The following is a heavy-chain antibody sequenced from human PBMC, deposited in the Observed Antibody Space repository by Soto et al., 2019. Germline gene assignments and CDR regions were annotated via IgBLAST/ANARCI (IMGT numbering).Heavy chain of an antibody. Sequence: SETLSITCAVCGGSLSGYYWSWIRQPPGKGLEWIGEINHSGSTNYNPSLKRRVTISVDTSKNQFSLKLSSVTAADTTVHYCARGQNRTIWGVVTTYNWVDPWGQGTLVAVS. V-gene: IGHV4-34*01. CDR1: GGSLSGYY. J-gene: IGHJ5*02. D-gene: IGHD3-3*01. CDR2: INHSGST. CDR3: ARGQNRTIWGVVTTYNWVDP.